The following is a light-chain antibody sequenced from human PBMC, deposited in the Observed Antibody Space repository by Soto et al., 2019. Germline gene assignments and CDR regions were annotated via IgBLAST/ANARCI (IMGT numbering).Light chain of an antibody. CDR3: QHYAGSAWT. CDR2: GAS. J-gene: IGKJ1*01. CDR1: QSVSSSY. Sequence: EIVLTQSPGTLSLSPGERATLSCRASQSVSSSYLAWYRQKQGQAPRLLIYGASSRATGIPDRFSGSGSGTDFTLTISRLEPEDFAVYYCQHYAGSAWTFGQGTKVDSK. V-gene: IGKV3-20*01.